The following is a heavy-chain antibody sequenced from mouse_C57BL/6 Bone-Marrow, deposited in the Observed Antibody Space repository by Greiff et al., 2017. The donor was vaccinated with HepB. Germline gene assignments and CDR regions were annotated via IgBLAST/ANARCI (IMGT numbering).Heavy chain of an antibody. J-gene: IGHJ3*01. CDR1: GYSFTGYF. D-gene: IGHD4-1*01. CDR3: AKALGGFAY. Sequence: VHVKQSGPELVKPGDSVKISCKASGYSFTGYFMNWVMQSHGKSLEWIGRINPYNGDTFYNQKFKGKATLTVDKSSSTAHMELRSLTSEDSAVYYCAKALGGFAYWGQGTLVTVSA. V-gene: IGHV1-20*01. CDR2: INPYNGDT.